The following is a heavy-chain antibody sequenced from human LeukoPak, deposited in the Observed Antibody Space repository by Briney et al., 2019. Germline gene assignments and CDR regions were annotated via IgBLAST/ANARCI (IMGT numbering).Heavy chain of an antibody. J-gene: IGHJ4*02. CDR1: GFTFSSYA. V-gene: IGHV3-23*01. CDR3: AKIAPKRATPRGGVLDY. D-gene: IGHD1-26*01. CDR2: ISGSGGST. Sequence: SGGSLRLSCAASGFTFSSYAMSWARQAPGKGLEWVSAISGSGGSTYYADSVKGRFTISRDNSKNTLYLQMNSRRAEDTAVYYCAKIAPKRATPRGGVLDYWGQGTLVTVSS.